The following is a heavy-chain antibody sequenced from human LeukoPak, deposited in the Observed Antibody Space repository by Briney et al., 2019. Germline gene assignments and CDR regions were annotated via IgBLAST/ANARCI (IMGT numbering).Heavy chain of an antibody. Sequence: ASVKVSCKASGGTFSSYAISWVRQAPGQGLEWMGVIIPIFGTANYAQKFQGRVTITADKSTSTAYMELSSLRSEDTAVYYCARDLYYYDSSGYFGYWGQGTLVTVSS. CDR2: IIPIFGTA. CDR1: GGTFSSYA. V-gene: IGHV1-69*06. D-gene: IGHD3-22*01. CDR3: ARDLYYYDSSGYFGY. J-gene: IGHJ4*02.